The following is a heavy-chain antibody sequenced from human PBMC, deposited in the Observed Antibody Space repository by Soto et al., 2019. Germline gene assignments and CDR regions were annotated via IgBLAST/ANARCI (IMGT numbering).Heavy chain of an antibody. J-gene: IGHJ4*02. V-gene: IGHV3-7*03. CDR2: IKQDGSEK. CDR3: ASDIAEYYFDY. D-gene: IGHD2-15*01. Sequence: GSLRLSCAASGFTFSSYWMSWVRQAPGKGLEWVANIKQDGSEKYYVDSVKGRFTISRDNAKNSLYLQMNSLRAEDTAVYYCASDIAEYYFDYWGQGTLVTVSS. CDR1: GFTFSSYW.